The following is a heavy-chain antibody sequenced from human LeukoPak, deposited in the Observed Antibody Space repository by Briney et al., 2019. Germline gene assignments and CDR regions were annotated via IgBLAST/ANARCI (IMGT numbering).Heavy chain of an antibody. J-gene: IGHJ4*02. Sequence: PGGSLTLSCGASGFTFSSYWMHWVRQAPGKGLVWVSRISPDGSSTSYADSVKGRFTISRDNAKNTLDLQMNSLRAEDAAVYYCARGYYGSSFGYWGQGTLVTVSS. V-gene: IGHV3-74*01. D-gene: IGHD3-10*01. CDR2: ISPDGSST. CDR3: ARGYYGSSFGY. CDR1: GFTFSSYW.